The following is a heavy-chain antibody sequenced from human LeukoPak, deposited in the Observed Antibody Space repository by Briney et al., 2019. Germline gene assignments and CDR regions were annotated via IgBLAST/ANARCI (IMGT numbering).Heavy chain of an antibody. J-gene: IGHJ4*02. CDR3: ARGFRSVTTWGYFDY. CDR1: GFTFSTNY. Sequence: GGSLRLSCAASGFTFSTNYMSWVRQAPGKGLEWVSLIYSGGGTYYADSVKGRFTISRDNSRNTLSLQMNSLRVDDTAVYYCARGFRSVTTWGYFDYWGQGALVTVSS. CDR2: IYSGGGT. D-gene: IGHD4-17*01. V-gene: IGHV3-66*01.